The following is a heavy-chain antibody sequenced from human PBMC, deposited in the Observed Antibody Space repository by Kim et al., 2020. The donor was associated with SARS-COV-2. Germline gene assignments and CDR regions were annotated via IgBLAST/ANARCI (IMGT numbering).Heavy chain of an antibody. Sequence: ASVKVSCKASGYTFTSYGISWVRQAPGQGLEWMGWISAYNGNTNYAQKLQGRVTMTTDTSTSTAYMELRSLRSDDTAVYYCAVANPVLRYFDWLDYWGQGTLVTVSS. CDR2: ISAYNGNT. J-gene: IGHJ4*02. CDR1: GYTFTSYG. CDR3: AVANPVLRYFDWLDY. D-gene: IGHD3-9*01. V-gene: IGHV1-18*01.